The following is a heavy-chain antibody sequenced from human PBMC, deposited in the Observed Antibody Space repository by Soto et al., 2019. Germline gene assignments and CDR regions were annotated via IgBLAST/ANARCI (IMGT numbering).Heavy chain of an antibody. Sequence: GESLKISCKVFGDSFTGFWIGWVRQMPGKGLEWVASIYPRDSDIRYNPSFQGQVTISVDRSTTTAYLQWSSLKASDTAIYYCARQHPLDSRVWYDWGQGTLVTVSS. CDR1: GDSFTGFW. D-gene: IGHD6-19*01. CDR3: ARQHPLDSRVWYD. CDR2: IYPRDSDI. J-gene: IGHJ4*02. V-gene: IGHV5-51*01.